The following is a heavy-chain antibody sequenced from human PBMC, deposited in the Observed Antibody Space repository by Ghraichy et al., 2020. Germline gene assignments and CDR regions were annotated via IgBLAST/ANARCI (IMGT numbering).Heavy chain of an antibody. D-gene: IGHD6-19*01. CDR1: GGSISSSSYY. V-gene: IGHV4-39*01. CDR3: SGWPRGWFDP. CDR2: IYYSGST. Sequence: SETLSLTCTVSGGSISSSSYYWGWIRQPPGKGLEWIGSIYYSGSTYYNPSLKSRVTISVDTSKNQFSLKLSSVTASDTAVYYCSGWPRGWFDPWGQGTLVTVSS. J-gene: IGHJ5*02.